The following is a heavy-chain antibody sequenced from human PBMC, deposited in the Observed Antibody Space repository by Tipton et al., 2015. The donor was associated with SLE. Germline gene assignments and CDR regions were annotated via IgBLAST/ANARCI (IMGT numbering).Heavy chain of an antibody. Sequence: QLVQSGPEVKKPGSSVKVSCKASGGTFSSYAISWVRQAPGQGLEWMGGIIPIFGTANYAQKFQGRVTITTDESTSTAYMELSSLRSEDTAVYYCAREKKRGVVKGFGYYGMDVWGQGTTVTVSS. CDR2: IIPIFGTA. CDR3: AREKKRGVVKGFGYYGMDV. CDR1: GGTFSSYA. J-gene: IGHJ6*02. V-gene: IGHV1-69*05. D-gene: IGHD3-3*01.